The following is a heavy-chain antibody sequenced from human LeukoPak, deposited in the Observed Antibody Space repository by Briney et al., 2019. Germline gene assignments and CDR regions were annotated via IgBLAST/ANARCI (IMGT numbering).Heavy chain of an antibody. D-gene: IGHD6-13*01. CDR3: VISTGHSSSWIFDY. Sequence: GRSLRLSCAASGFTFSNYGMHWVRQAPGRGLVWVARIDNDGSSTSYADSVKGRFTIYRDNADNPLYLQMHSLRAEDTATYYCVISTGHSSSWIFDYWGQGTLVTVSS. CDR1: GFTFSNYG. J-gene: IGHJ4*02. V-gene: IGHV3-74*01. CDR2: IDNDGSST.